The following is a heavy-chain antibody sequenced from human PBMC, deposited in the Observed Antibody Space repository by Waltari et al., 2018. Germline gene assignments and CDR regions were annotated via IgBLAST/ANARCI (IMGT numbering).Heavy chain of an antibody. J-gene: IGHJ4*02. CDR2: ISGGGGTI. V-gene: IGHV3-48*03. Sequence: EVHLVDSGGGLVQPGGSLRLSCAASGFTFATYEMNWVRQAPGKGCEWVSYISGGGGTIYYADSVKGRLTISRDNAKNSLLRQMNSLRAEDTAVYYCARALAVTYTRSFDYWGQGTLVTVSS. D-gene: IGHD6-19*01. CDR3: ARALAVTYTRSFDY. CDR1: GFTFATYE.